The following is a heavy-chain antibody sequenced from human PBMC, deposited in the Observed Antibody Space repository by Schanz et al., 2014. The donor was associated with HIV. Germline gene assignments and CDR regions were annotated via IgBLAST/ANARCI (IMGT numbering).Heavy chain of an antibody. CDR3: ARGSGPYYYYYGMDV. CDR2: INEDGSKT. D-gene: IGHD3-10*01. CDR1: GFTFSTYG. V-gene: IGHV3-33*01. Sequence: QVQLVESGGRVVQPGRSLRLSCAASGFTFSTYGMHWVRQAPGKGLQWVANINEDGSKTYYLGSVKGRFTISRDNSKNTLYLQMNSLRAEDTAVYYCARGSGPYYYYYGMDVWGQGTTVTVSS. J-gene: IGHJ6*02.